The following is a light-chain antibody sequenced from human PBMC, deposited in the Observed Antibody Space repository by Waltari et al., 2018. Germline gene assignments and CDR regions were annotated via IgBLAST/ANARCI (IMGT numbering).Light chain of an antibody. CDR2: AAS. V-gene: IGKV1-5*01. CDR3: QQFDTFPLT. Sequence: DIQMTQSPSTLSASVGDRVIITCRASPSISTWLAWYQQKPGKAPKLLIFAASSLQTGVPSRFSGSGSGTDFTLTISSLQPEDFATYFCQQFDTFPLTFGQGTRLEIK. J-gene: IGKJ5*01. CDR1: PSISTW.